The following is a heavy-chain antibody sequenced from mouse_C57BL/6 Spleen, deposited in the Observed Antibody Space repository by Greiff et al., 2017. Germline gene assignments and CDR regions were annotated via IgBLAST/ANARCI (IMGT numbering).Heavy chain of an antibody. J-gene: IGHJ2*01. CDR2: INPNNGGT. CDR1: GYTFTDYN. Sequence: DVQLQESGPELVKPGASVKIPCKASGYTFTDYNMDWVKQSHGKSLEWIGDINPNNGGTIYNQKFKGKATLTVDKSSSTAYMELRSLTSEDTAVYYCARSSYDYFFFDYWGQGTTLTVSS. D-gene: IGHD2-4*01. CDR3: ARSSYDYFFFDY. V-gene: IGHV1-18*01.